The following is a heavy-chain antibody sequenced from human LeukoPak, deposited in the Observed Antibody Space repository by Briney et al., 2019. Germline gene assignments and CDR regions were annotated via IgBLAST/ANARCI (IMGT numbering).Heavy chain of an antibody. CDR2: IYTSGST. D-gene: IGHD3-16*02. Sequence: SETLSLTCTASGGSISSGSYYWSWLRQPAGKGLEWIGRIYTSGSTNYNPSLKSRVTISVDTSKNQFSLKLSSVTAADTAVYYCARDLVVWGSYRPYFDYWGQGTLVTVSS. V-gene: IGHV4-61*02. CDR1: GGSISSGSYY. CDR3: ARDLVVWGSYRPYFDY. J-gene: IGHJ4*02.